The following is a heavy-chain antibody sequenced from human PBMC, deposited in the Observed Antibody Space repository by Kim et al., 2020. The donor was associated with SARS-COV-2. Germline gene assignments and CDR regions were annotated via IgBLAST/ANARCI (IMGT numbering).Heavy chain of an antibody. J-gene: IGHJ5*02. D-gene: IGHD3-22*01. CDR3: ARAGGRWLPMKLFDP. CDR1: GGSFSGYY. Sequence: SETLSLTCAVYGGSFSGYYWSWIRQPPGKGLEWIGEINHSGSTNYNPSLKSRVTISVDTSKNQFSLKLSSVTAADTAVYYCARAGGRWLPMKLFDPWGQGTLVTVSS. V-gene: IGHV4-34*01. CDR2: INHSGST.